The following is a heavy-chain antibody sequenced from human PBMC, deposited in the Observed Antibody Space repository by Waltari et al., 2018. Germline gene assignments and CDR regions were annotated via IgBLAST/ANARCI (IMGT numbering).Heavy chain of an antibody. Sequence: QVQLQESGPGLVKPSETLSLTCSVSGGSIGRYYWNWIRQPAGRGLEWIGHVYTTGSTNKNPSLKSRVSMSVDTSKNQLSRKLTSGTTADTAIYYCARGGAFGGEDAFDIWGQGTKVTVSS. CDR3: ARGGAFGGEDAFDI. CDR2: VYTTGST. D-gene: IGHD3-10*01. V-gene: IGHV4-4*07. CDR1: GGSIGRYY. J-gene: IGHJ3*02.